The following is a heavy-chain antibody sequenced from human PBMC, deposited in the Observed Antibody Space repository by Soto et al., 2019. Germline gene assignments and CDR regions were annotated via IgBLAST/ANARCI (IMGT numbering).Heavy chain of an antibody. CDR3: ARVDIAAAVGLGAFDI. CDR1: GYTFTGYY. Sequence: QVQLVQSGAEVKKPGASVKVSCKASGYTFTGYYMHWVRQAPGQGLEWMGWINPNSGGTNYAQKFQGWVTMTRDTSISTAYMELSRLRSDDTAVYYCARVDIAAAVGLGAFDIWGQGTMVTVSS. D-gene: IGHD6-13*01. V-gene: IGHV1-2*04. J-gene: IGHJ3*02. CDR2: INPNSGGT.